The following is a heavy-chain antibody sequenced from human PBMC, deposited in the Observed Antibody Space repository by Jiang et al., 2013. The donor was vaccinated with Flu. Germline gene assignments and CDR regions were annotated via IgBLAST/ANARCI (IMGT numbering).Heavy chain of an antibody. CDR2: ISAYNGNT. CDR3: ARALTEVVPAAMSPYSLFDY. J-gene: IGHJ4*02. CDR1: GYTFTSYG. D-gene: IGHD2-2*01. V-gene: IGHV1-18*01. Sequence: GAEVKKPGASVKVSCKASGYTFTSYGISWVRQAPGQGLEWMGWISAYNGNTNYAQKLQGRVTMTTDTSTSTAYMELRSLRSDDTAVYYCARALTEVVPAAMSPYSLFDYWGQGTLVTVSS.